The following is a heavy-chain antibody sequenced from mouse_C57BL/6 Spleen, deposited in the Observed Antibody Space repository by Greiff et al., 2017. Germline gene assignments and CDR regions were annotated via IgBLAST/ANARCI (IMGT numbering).Heavy chain of an antibody. CDR2: IWRVGST. V-gene: IGHV2-5*01. D-gene: IGHD1-1*01. CDR1: GFSLTSYG. CDR3: AKHYGSSYGYAIDY. J-gene: IGHJ4*01. Sequence: QVQLKQSGPGLVQPSQSLSITCTVSGFSLTSYGVHWVRQSPGKGLEWLGVIWRVGSTDYNAAFMSRLSITKDNSKRQVFFKMNSLQADDTAMYYCAKHYGSSYGYAIDYWGQGASVTVSS.